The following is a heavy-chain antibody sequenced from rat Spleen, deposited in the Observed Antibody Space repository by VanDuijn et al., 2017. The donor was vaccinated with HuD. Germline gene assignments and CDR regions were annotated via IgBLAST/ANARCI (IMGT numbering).Heavy chain of an antibody. CDR2: ITTSGGNT. CDR1: GLSFSNYD. Sequence: EVQLVESGGGAVQPGRSMKLSCAASGLSFSNYDMAWVRQAPTKGLEWVASITTSGGNTYYRDSVKGRFTISRDKAKSTLYLQMDSLRSEDSATYYCATDGYYDGTYYSVYVMDAWGQGASVTVSS. J-gene: IGHJ4*01. D-gene: IGHD1-12*02. V-gene: IGHV5-25*01. CDR3: ATDGYYDGTYYSVYVMDA.